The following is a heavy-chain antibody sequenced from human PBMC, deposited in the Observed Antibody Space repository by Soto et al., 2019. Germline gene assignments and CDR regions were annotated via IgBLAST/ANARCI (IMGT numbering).Heavy chain of an antibody. D-gene: IGHD6-13*01. V-gene: IGHV1-18*01. J-gene: IGHJ4*02. CDR1: GYPLTSYG. CDR2: ISAYNGNT. CDR3: ARWEQQLVQETGDY. Sequence: XPVKVSCKASGYPLTSYGIIWGRQAPGQGLEWIGWISAYNGNTNYAQKLQGRVTMTTDTSTSTAYMELRSLRSDDTAVYYCARWEQQLVQETGDYWGQGTLVTVSS.